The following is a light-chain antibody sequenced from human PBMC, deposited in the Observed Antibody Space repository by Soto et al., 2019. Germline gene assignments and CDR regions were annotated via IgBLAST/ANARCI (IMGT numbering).Light chain of an antibody. V-gene: IGKV1-39*01. CDR2: AAS. CDR3: QQYCSYPRT. J-gene: IGKJ1*01. CDR1: QVISNY. Sequence: DIQMTQSPSSLSASVGDRFTITWRASQVISNYLSWYQQKLGKAPKLLIYAASSLQSGVPSRFSGSGSGTDFTLTISSLQPEDFATYYCQQYCSYPRTFGQGTKVDIK.